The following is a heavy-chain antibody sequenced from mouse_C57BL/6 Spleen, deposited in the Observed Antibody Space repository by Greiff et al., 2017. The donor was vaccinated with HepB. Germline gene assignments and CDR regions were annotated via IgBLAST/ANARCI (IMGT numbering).Heavy chain of an antibody. CDR2: INPSSGYT. D-gene: IGHD1-1*01. J-gene: IGHJ2*01. CDR1: GYTFTSYT. CDR3: ARPYYGSNYFDY. Sequence: VQLQQSGAELARPGASVKMSCKASGYTFTSYTMHWVKQRPGQGLEWIGYINPSSGYTKYNQKFKDKATLTEDKSSSTAYMQLSSLTSEDSAFYYCARPYYGSNYFDYWGQGTTLTVSS. V-gene: IGHV1-4*01.